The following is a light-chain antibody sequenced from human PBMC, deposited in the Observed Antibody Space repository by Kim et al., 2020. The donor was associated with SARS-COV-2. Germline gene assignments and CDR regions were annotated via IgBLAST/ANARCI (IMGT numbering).Light chain of an antibody. V-gene: IGLV4-69*01. CDR3: QTWGTGIGV. Sequence: SVNLPCTLSSGHSNYAIAWHQQQPEKGPRYLMKVNSDGSHYKGDGIPDRFSGSSSGAERYLTISSLQSEDEADYYCQTWGTGIGVFGGGTKLTVL. CDR2: VNSDGSH. J-gene: IGLJ3*02. CDR1: SGHSNYA.